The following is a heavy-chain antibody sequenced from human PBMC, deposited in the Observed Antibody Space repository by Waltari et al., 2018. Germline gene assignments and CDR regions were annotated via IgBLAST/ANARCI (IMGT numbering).Heavy chain of an antibody. D-gene: IGHD2-2*01. CDR1: GDSISGNYW. J-gene: IGHJ4*02. CDR2: VHHSGKT. Sequence: QVQLQESGQGLVQPSGTLSLTCAVSGDSISGNYWWTWVRQSPAKGREWIGQVHHSGKTHYNPSLQSRVAISVGKPKNQCSLNLNSVTAADTAIYYCAGDRAIGLFFDYWGRGTLVTVSS. CDR3: AGDRAIGLFFDY. V-gene: IGHV4-4*02.